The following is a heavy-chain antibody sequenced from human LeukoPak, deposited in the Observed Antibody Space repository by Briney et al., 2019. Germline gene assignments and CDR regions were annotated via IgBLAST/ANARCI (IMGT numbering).Heavy chain of an antibody. Sequence: ASVKVSCKASGGTFSSYAISWVRQAPGQGLEWMGGIIPIFGTANYAQKFQGRVTMTTDTSTSTAYMELRSLRSDDTAVYYCARDRWEWEHSFDYWGQGTLVTVSS. CDR2: IIPIFGTA. J-gene: IGHJ4*02. D-gene: IGHD1-26*01. V-gene: IGHV1-69*05. CDR3: ARDRWEWEHSFDY. CDR1: GGTFSSYA.